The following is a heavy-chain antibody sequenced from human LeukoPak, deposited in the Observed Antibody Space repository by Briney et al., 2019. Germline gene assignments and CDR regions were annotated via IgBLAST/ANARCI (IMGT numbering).Heavy chain of an antibody. Sequence: SETLSLTCTVSGGSIGSSSYYWGWIRQPPGKGLEWIGSIYYSGSTYYNPSLKSRVTISVDTSKNQFSLKLSSVTAADTAVYYCARRGSGTRLFRYYYGMDVWGQGTTVTVSS. CDR3: ARRGSGTRLFRYYYGMDV. V-gene: IGHV4-39*01. J-gene: IGHJ6*02. CDR2: IYYSGST. CDR1: GGSIGSSSYY. D-gene: IGHD1-26*01.